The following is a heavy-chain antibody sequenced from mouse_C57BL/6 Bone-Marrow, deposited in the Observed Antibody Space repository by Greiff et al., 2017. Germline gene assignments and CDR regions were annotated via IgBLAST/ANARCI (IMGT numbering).Heavy chain of an antibody. CDR2: IWTGGGT. V-gene: IGHV2-9-1*01. CDR3: ARTDYYGSSYPFAY. CDR1: GFSLTSYA. J-gene: IGHJ3*01. Sequence: VQLQQSGPGLVAPSQSLSITCTVSGFSLTSYAICWVRQPPGKGLEWLGVIWTGGGTNYNSALKSRLSISKDNSKSQVFLKMNSLQTDDTARYYCARTDYYGSSYPFAYWGQGTLVTVSA. D-gene: IGHD1-1*01.